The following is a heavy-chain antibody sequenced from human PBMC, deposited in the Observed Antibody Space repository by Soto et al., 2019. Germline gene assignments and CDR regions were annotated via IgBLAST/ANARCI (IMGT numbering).Heavy chain of an antibody. V-gene: IGHV4-31*03. D-gene: IGHD2-8*01. J-gene: IGHJ6*01. CDR3: ASVGDIVLMDYHGMDV. CDR2: IYYSGST. Sequence: QVQLQESGPGLVKPSQTLSLTCTVSGGSISSGGYYWSWIRQHPGKGLEWIGYIYYSGSTYYNPSLTSRVTIAVDTSKNQFSLKLSSVTAGDTAVYYCASVGDIVLMDYHGMDVWGQGTTVTVSS. CDR1: GGSISSGGYY.